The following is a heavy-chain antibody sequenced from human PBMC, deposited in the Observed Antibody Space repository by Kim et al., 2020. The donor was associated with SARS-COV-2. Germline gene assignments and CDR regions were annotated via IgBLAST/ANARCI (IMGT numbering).Heavy chain of an antibody. CDR1: GYTFTSYA. Sequence: ASVKVSCKASGYTFTSYAMNWVRQAPGQGLEWMGWINTNTGNPTYAQGFTGRFVFSLDTSVSTAYLQISSLKAEDTAVYYCARGKRSLNSSRPEEGYYYYYGMDVWGQGTTVTVSS. D-gene: IGHD6-13*01. CDR3: ARGKRSLNSSRPEEGYYYYYGMDV. J-gene: IGHJ6*02. V-gene: IGHV7-4-1*02. CDR2: INTNTGNP.